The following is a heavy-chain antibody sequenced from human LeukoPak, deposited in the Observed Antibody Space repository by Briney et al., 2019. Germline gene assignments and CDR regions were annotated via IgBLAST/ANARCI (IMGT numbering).Heavy chain of an antibody. CDR3: AKGDVDSPMNFYH. Sequence: PGGSLRLSCAASGFTFDDYTMHWVRQAPGKGLEWVSLINWDGGGRYYAASVKGRFTVSRDNSKNSLYLQMNSLRTEDTALYYCAKGDVDSPMNFYHWGQGTLVTVSS. J-gene: IGHJ4*02. CDR1: GFTFDDYT. V-gene: IGHV3-43*01. D-gene: IGHD5-18*01. CDR2: INWDGGGR.